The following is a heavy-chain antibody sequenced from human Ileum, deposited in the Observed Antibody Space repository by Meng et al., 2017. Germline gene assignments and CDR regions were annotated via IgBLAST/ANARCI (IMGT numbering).Heavy chain of an antibody. CDR1: GGSITSGSYY. Sequence: ARRQEPGPGLVKPYQTLSLTCTASGGSITSGSYYWSWIRQPAGKGLEWIGRIYTSGSTNYNPSLKSRVTISVDTSKNQFSLKLSSVTAADTAVYYCARDKGGATGVFDYWGQGTLVTVPS. CDR3: ARDKGGATGVFDY. D-gene: IGHD1-26*01. V-gene: IGHV4-61*02. J-gene: IGHJ4*02. CDR2: IYTSGST.